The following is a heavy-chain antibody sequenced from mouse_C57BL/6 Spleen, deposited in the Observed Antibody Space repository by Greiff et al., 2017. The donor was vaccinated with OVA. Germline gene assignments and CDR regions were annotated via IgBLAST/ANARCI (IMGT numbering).Heavy chain of an antibody. CDR3: ARGSYEDDYYAMDY. V-gene: IGHV1-19*01. CDR2: INPYNGGT. D-gene: IGHD1-1*01. J-gene: IGHJ4*01. CDR1: GYTFTDYY. Sequence: DVQLQESGPVLVKPGASVKMSCKASGYTFTDYYMNWVKQSHGKSLEWIGVINPYNGGTSYNQKFKGKSTLTVDKSSSTAYMELNSLTSEDSAVYYCARGSYEDDYYAMDYWGQGTSVTVSS.